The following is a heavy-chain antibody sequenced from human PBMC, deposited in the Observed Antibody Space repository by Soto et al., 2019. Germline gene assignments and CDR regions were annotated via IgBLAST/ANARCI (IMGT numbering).Heavy chain of an antibody. CDR1: GFTFSSYA. V-gene: IGHV3-23*01. CDR2: ISGSGGST. J-gene: IGHJ5*02. CDR3: AKEYSSSSGRLVRDWFDP. Sequence: GESLKISCAASGFTFSSYAMSWVRQAPGKGLEWVSAISGSGGSTYYADSVKGRFTISRDNSKNTLYLQMNSLRAEDTAVYYCAKEYSSSSGRLVRDWFDPWGQGTLVTVSS. D-gene: IGHD6-6*01.